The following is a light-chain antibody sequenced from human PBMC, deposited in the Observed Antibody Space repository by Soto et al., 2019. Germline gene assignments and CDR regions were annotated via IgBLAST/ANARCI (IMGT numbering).Light chain of an antibody. V-gene: IGKV3-20*01. CDR3: QHYQSGHPIT. CDR1: QSVGTR. CDR2: GAS. Sequence: EIVLTQSPDTLSLSPGERATLSCRAAQSVGTRLACYQHKTGQAPRLLISGASSRATGIPDRFTGSGSETSFTLNISRLEPEDFALYYCQHYQSGHPITFGQGTRLEIK. J-gene: IGKJ5*01.